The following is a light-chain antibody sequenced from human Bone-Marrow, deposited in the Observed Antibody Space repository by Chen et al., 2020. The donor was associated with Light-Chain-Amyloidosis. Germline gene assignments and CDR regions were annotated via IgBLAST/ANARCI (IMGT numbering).Light chain of an antibody. CDR1: SSNIGAGYD. V-gene: IGLV1-40*01. J-gene: IGLJ2*01. CDR3: QSYDSSLSVV. CDR2: GNS. Sequence: QSVLTPPPSVSGAPGQRVTISCTGSSSNIGAGYDVHWYQQLPGTAPKLLIYGNSNRPSGVPDRFYGSKSSTSASLAITGLQAEDEADYYCQSYDSSLSVVFGGGTKLTVL.